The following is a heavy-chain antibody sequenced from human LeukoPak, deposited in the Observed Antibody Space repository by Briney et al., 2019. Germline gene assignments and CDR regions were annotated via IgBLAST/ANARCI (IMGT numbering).Heavy chain of an antibody. Sequence: PGGSLRLSCAASGFTFSSYGMHWVRQAPGKGLEWVAFIRYDGSNKYYADSVKGRFTISRDNSKNTLYLQMNSLRAEDTAVYYCARGGVIVITAQNYWGQGTLVTVSS. J-gene: IGHJ4*02. CDR2: IRYDGSNK. CDR1: GFTFSSYG. D-gene: IGHD3-16*02. V-gene: IGHV3-30*02. CDR3: ARGGVIVITAQNY.